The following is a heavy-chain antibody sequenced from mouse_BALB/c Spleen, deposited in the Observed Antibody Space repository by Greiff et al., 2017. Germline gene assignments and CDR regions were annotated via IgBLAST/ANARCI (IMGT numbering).Heavy chain of an antibody. Sequence: EVKLMESGGGLVQPGGSLKLSCAASGFTFSSYTMSWVRQTPEKRLEWVAYISNGGGSTYYPDTVKGRFTISRDNAKNTLYLQMSSLKSEDTAMYYCARGDGSRPWFAYWGQGTLVTVSA. CDR2: ISNGGGST. CDR1: GFTFSSYT. D-gene: IGHD1-1*01. J-gene: IGHJ3*01. CDR3: ARGDGSRPWFAY. V-gene: IGHV5-12-2*01.